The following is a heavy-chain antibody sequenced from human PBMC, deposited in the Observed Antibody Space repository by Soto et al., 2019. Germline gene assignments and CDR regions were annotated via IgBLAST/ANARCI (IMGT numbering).Heavy chain of an antibody. Sequence: SETLSLTCAVYGGSFSGYYWSWIRQPPGKGLEWIGEINHSGSTNYNPSLKSRVTISVDTSKNQFSLKLSSVTAADTAVYYCARGRGGDTAMPSNWFDPWGQGTLVTVS. J-gene: IGHJ5*02. CDR3: ARGRGGDTAMPSNWFDP. V-gene: IGHV4-34*01. D-gene: IGHD5-18*01. CDR1: GGSFSGYY. CDR2: INHSGST.